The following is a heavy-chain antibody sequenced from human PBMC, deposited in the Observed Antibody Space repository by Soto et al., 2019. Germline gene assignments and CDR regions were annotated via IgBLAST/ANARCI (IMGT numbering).Heavy chain of an antibody. CDR2: IYYSGST. CDR1: GGSISSGGYY. CDR3: ARESLGYWSSTSCYTDWFDP. V-gene: IGHV4-31*03. Sequence: TLSLTCTVSGGSISSGGYYWSWIRQHPGKGLEWIGYIYYSGSTYYNPSLKSRVTISVDTSKNQFSLKLSSVTAADTAVYYCARESLGYWSSTSCYTDWFDPWGQGTLVTFSS. D-gene: IGHD2-2*02. J-gene: IGHJ5*02.